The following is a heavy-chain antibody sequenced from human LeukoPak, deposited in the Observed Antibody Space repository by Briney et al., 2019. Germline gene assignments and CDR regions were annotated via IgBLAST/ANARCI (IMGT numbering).Heavy chain of an antibody. J-gene: IGHJ4*02. D-gene: IGHD1-1*01. CDR2: ITLDGSDS. CDR1: GFPFSSYW. CDR3: TTENWYVFEN. Sequence: PGRSLRLSCAASGFPFSSYWMAWVRQAPGKGLEWVATITLDGSDSYYVDSVKGRFTVSRDNAKNSLYLQMNSLRVEDTAVFYCTTENWYVFENWGQGSLVTVSS. V-gene: IGHV3-7*04.